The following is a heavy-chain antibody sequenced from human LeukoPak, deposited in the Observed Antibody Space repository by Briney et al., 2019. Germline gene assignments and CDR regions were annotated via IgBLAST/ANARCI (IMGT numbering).Heavy chain of an antibody. Sequence: PGGSLRLSCAASGFTFSSYSMNWVRQAPGKGLEWVSSISSSSSYIYYADSVKGRFTISRDNAKNSLYLQMNSPRAEDTAVYYCAREHYDILTGPAPYYYYGMDVWGQGTTVTVSS. D-gene: IGHD3-9*01. J-gene: IGHJ6*02. V-gene: IGHV3-21*01. CDR3: AREHYDILTGPAPYYYYGMDV. CDR1: GFTFSSYS. CDR2: ISSSSSYI.